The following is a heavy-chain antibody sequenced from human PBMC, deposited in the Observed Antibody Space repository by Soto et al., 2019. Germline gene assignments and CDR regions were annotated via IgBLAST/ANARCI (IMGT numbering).Heavy chain of an antibody. D-gene: IGHD6-6*01. Sequence: QVQLQESGPGLVNPSQTLSLLCSVTGVSISNDDYHWGWVRQPPGKGLEWIGCIYHSGPTYYNSSLGSRLTMTVDASANQFSLKLTSVTVADTALYYCAREIRAARGSDFFDVGGQGKMVTVSS. J-gene: IGHJ3*01. CDR1: GVSISNDDYH. CDR3: AREIRAARGSDFFDV. V-gene: IGHV4-30-4*01. CDR2: IYHSGPT.